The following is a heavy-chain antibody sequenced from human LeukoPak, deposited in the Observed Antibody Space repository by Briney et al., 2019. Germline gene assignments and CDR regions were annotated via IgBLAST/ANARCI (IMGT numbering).Heavy chain of an antibody. CDR2: IKQDGSEK. Sequence: GGSLRLSCTASRFTFSSYWMSWVRQAPGKGLEWVANIKQDGSEKYYVDSVKGQFTISRDNAMNSLYLQMNSLRAEDTAVYYCARARRGYYFDYWGQGTLVTVSS. V-gene: IGHV3-7*01. J-gene: IGHJ4*02. D-gene: IGHD3-16*01. CDR3: ARARRGYYFDY. CDR1: RFTFSSYW.